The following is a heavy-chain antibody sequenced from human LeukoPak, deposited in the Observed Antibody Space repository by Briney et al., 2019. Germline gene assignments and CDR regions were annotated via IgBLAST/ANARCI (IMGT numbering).Heavy chain of an antibody. CDR1: GYTFTSYG. D-gene: IGHD6-13*01. Sequence: GASVKVSCKASGYTFTSYGISWVRQAPGQGLEWMGWISVYNGNTNYAQKLQGRVTMTTDTSTSTAYMELRSLRSDDTAVYYCARTYSSSWLHYYYYYMDVWGKGTTVTVSS. V-gene: IGHV1-18*01. CDR3: ARTYSSSWLHYYYYYMDV. J-gene: IGHJ6*03. CDR2: ISVYNGNT.